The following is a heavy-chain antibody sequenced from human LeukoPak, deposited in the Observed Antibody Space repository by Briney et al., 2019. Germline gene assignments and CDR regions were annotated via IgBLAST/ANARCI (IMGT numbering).Heavy chain of an antibody. CDR1: GGTFGDDA. CDR3: ARCSGGSCYSIHYWFDP. V-gene: IGHV1-69*06. CDR2: LMPVYGTT. Sequence: SVKVSCKASGGTFGDDAVSWVRQAPGQGLEWLGRLMPVYGTTNYAQKLEGRLTITVDSSTETAYMELRSLRSDDTAVYYCARCSGGSCYSIHYWFDPWGQGTLVTVSS. J-gene: IGHJ5*02. D-gene: IGHD2-15*01.